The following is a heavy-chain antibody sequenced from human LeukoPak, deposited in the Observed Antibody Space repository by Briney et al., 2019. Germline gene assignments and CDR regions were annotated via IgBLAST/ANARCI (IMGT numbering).Heavy chain of an antibody. D-gene: IGHD6-6*01. CDR2: IFPADSDT. V-gene: IGHV5-51*01. Sequence: GASLKISCKASGYSFTSYWIGWVRQMPGKGLEWMGMIFPADSDTRYSPSFQGQVTISADKSISTAYLQWSSLRASDTAMYVCARHGGGSSSYYLYYYMDVWGKGTTVTVSS. J-gene: IGHJ6*03. CDR3: ARHGGGSSSYYLYYYMDV. CDR1: GYSFTSYW.